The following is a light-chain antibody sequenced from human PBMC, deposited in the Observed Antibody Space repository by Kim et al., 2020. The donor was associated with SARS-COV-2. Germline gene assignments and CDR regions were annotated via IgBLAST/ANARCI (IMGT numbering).Light chain of an antibody. CDR3: QQYGSSPRT. V-gene: IGKV3-20*01. Sequence: EIVLTQSPGTLSLSPGERATLSCRASQSISSNYLAWYQQKPGQAPRLLIYGASSRATGIPDRFSGSGSGTDLTLTISRLEPEDFAVYYCQQYGSSPRTFGQGTKVYIK. J-gene: IGKJ1*01. CDR2: GAS. CDR1: QSISSNY.